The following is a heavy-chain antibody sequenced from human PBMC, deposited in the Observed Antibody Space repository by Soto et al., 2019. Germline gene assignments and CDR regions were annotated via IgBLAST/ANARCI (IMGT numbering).Heavy chain of an antibody. D-gene: IGHD3-3*01. V-gene: IGHV3-30*18. J-gene: IGHJ4*02. CDR1: GFTFSSYG. Sequence: GGSLRLSCAASGFTFSSYGMHWVRQAPGKGLEWVAVISYDGSNKYYADSVKGRFTISRDNSKNTLYLQMNSLRAEDTAVYYCAKDPAEYYDFWSGYPPVKTFDYWGQGTLVTVSS. CDR2: ISYDGSNK. CDR3: AKDPAEYYDFWSGYPPVKTFDY.